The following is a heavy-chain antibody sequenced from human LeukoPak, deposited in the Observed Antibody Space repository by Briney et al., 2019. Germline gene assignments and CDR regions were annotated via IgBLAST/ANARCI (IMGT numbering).Heavy chain of an antibody. D-gene: IGHD3-22*01. CDR3: ARVYYDSSGYPFDY. V-gene: IGHV4-31*03. CDR1: GGSISSGGYY. Sequence: PSETLSLTCTVSGGSISSGGYYWSWIRQHPGKGLEWIGYIYYSGSTYYNPSLKSRVTISVDTSKNQFSLKLSSVTAADTAVYYCARVYYDSSGYPFDYWGQGTLSPSPQ. J-gene: IGHJ4*02. CDR2: IYYSGST.